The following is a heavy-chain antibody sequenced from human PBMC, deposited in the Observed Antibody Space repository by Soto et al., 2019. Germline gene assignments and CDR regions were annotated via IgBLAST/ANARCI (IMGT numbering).Heavy chain of an antibody. V-gene: IGHV1-69*13. J-gene: IGHJ6*02. Sequence: GASVKVSCKASGGTFSSYAISWVRQAPGQGLEWMGGIIPIFGTANCVQKFQGRVTITADESTSTAYMELSSLRSEDTAVYYCARAIHPFDFWTRLHYYYYGMDVWGQGTTVTVSS. D-gene: IGHD3-3*01. CDR2: IIPIFGTA. CDR3: ARAIHPFDFWTRLHYYYYGMDV. CDR1: GGTFSSYA.